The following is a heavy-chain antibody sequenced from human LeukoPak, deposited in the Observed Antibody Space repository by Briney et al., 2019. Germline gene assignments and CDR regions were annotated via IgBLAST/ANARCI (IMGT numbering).Heavy chain of an antibody. CDR1: GYTFTSYY. D-gene: IGHD3-10*01. V-gene: IGHV1-46*01. J-gene: IGHJ6*02. Sequence: ASVKVSCKASGYTFTSYYMHWVRQAPGQGLEWMGIINPSGGSTSYAQKFQGRVTMTRDTSTSTVYMELSSLRSEDTAVYYCAREGGYYGSGSYYSTLFYGMDVWGQGTTVTVSS. CDR2: INPSGGST. CDR3: AREGGYYGSGSYYSTLFYGMDV.